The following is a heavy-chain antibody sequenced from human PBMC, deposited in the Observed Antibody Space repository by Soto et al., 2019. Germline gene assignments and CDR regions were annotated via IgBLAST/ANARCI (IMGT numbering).Heavy chain of an antibody. CDR1: GFPVTSYG. CDR3: VGGQYYFDY. CDR2: ISYDGSDK. V-gene: IGHV3-30*03. Sequence: QVQLVESGGGVVQPGRSLRLSCADAGFPVTSYGMHWFREGPEKGLEWVAIISYDGSDKYYADSGKGRFTISRDNSKNTLYLQMNILRPEYTALYYCVGGQYYFDYRGQGTLVIVSS. D-gene: IGHD3-10*01. J-gene: IGHJ4*02.